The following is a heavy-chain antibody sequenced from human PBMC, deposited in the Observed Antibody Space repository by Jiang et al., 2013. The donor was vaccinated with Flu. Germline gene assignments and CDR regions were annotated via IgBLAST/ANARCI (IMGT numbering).Heavy chain of an antibody. Sequence: RQAPGKGLEYVSAISSNGGSTYYANSVKGRFTISRDNSKNTLYLQMGSLRAEDMAVYYCARGYDSSGYYSSSFDYWGQGTLVTVSS. CDR2: ISSNGGST. V-gene: IGHV3-64*01. CDR3: ARGYDSSGYYSSSFDY. D-gene: IGHD3-22*01. J-gene: IGHJ4*02.